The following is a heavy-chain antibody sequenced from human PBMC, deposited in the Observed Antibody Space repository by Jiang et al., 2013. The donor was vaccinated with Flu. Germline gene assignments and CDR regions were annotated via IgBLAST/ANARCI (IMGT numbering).Heavy chain of an antibody. V-gene: IGHV7-4-1*02. CDR2: INTNTRIP. CDR3: ARVVQWLVNDAFDI. J-gene: IGHJ3*02. D-gene: IGHD6-19*01. Sequence: QSGSELKKPGASVKVSCKASGYDFNNYAINWVRQAPGQGLEWMGWINTNTRIPTYGQDFTGRFVFSLDISMRTAYLQISSLKADDTAVYYCARVVQWLVNDAFDIWGQGT. CDR1: GYDFNNYA.